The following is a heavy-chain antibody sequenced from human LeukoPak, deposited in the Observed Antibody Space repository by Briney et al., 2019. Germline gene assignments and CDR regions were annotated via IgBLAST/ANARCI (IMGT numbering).Heavy chain of an antibody. Sequence: SVKVSCKASGGTFSSYAVSWVRQAPGQGLEWMGGIIPIFGTANYAQKFQGRVTITADESTSTAYMELSSLRSEDTAVYYCARVQNWGVPAAIRYMDVWGKGTTVTVSS. J-gene: IGHJ6*03. CDR1: GGTFSSYA. D-gene: IGHD2-2*01. CDR2: IIPIFGTA. V-gene: IGHV1-69*01. CDR3: ARVQNWGVPAAIRYMDV.